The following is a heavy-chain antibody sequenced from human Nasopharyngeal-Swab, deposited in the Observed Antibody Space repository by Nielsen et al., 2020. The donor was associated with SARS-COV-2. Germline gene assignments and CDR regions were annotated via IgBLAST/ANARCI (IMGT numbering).Heavy chain of an antibody. CDR2: ISSSGSTI. V-gene: IGHV3-48*03. D-gene: IGHD3-10*01. CDR1: GFTFSSYE. J-gene: IGHJ6*02. CDR3: ASLYGSGRGYGMDV. Sequence: GESLKISCAASGFTFSSYEMNWVRQAPGKGLEWVSYISSSGSTIYYADSVKGRFTISRDNAKNSLYLQMNSLRAEDTAVYYCASLYGSGRGYGMDVWGQGTTVTVSS.